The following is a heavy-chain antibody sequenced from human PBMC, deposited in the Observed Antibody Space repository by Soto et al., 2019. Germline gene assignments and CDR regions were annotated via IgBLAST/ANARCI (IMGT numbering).Heavy chain of an antibody. V-gene: IGHV6-1*01. CDR3: ARVSGYYGSGSYYRTGWFDP. CDR2: TYYRSKWYN. D-gene: IGHD3-10*01. Sequence: SQTLSLTCALSGDSVSSNSAAWNWIRQPPSRGLEWLGRTYYRSKWYNDYAVSVKSRITTNPDTSKNQFSLQLNSVTPEDTAVYYCARVSGYYGSGSYYRTGWFDPWGQGTLVTVSS. CDR1: GDSVSSNSAA. J-gene: IGHJ5*02.